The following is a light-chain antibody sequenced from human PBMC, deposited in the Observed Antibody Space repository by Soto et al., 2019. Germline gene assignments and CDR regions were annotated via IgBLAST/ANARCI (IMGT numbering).Light chain of an antibody. CDR2: AAS. J-gene: IGKJ5*01. CDR1: QGINTW. CDR3: QQANTFPST. Sequence: DIQMTQSPSSVSASVGDRVTITCRASQGINTWLAWYQQKPGEAPKPLIYAASSLQSGVPSRFSGSGSGTDFTLTISSLQPEDSATYFCQQANTFPSTCGQGTRLEIK. V-gene: IGKV1-12*02.